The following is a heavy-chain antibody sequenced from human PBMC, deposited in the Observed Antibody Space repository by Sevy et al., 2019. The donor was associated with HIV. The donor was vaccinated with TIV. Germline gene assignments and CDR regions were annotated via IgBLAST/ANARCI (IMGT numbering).Heavy chain of an antibody. CDR3: AKTPYYDFWSGPSGCDYGMDV. D-gene: IGHD3-3*01. CDR2: ISGSGGST. J-gene: IGHJ6*02. Sequence: GGSLRLSCAASGFTFSSYAMSWVRQAPGKGLEWVSAISGSGGSTYYADSVKGRFTISRDNSKNTLYLQMNSLRAEDTAVYYCAKTPYYDFWSGPSGCDYGMDVWGQGTTVTVSS. V-gene: IGHV3-23*01. CDR1: GFTFSSYA.